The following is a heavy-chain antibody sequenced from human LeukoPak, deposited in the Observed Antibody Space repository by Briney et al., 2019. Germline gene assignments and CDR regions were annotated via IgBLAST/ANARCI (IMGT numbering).Heavy chain of an antibody. D-gene: IGHD3-10*01. CDR1: GFTFSSYA. V-gene: IGHV3-30*04. Sequence: SGGSLRLSCAASGFTFSSYAMHWVRQAPGKGLEWVAVISYDGSNKYYADSVKGRFTISRDNSKNTLYLQMNSLRAEDTAVYYCAREGGPGSWDDAFDIWGQGTMVTVSS. CDR2: ISYDGSNK. J-gene: IGHJ3*02. CDR3: AREGGPGSWDDAFDI.